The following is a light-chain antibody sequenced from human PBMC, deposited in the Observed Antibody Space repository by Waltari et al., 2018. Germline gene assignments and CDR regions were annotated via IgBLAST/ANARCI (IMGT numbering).Light chain of an antibody. Sequence: DIVMTQSPLSLPVTPGAPASIPCRSSQSLLHSNGYNYLDWYLQKPGQSPQIMIFLASHRASGVPDRFSGSGSGTDFTLRISRVEAEDVGVYYCMQTLQTPYTFGQGAKLEIK. CDR1: QSLLHSNGYNY. CDR2: LAS. V-gene: IGKV2-28*01. CDR3: MQTLQTPYT. J-gene: IGKJ2*01.